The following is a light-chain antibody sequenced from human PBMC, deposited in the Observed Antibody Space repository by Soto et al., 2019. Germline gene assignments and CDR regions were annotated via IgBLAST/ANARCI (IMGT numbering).Light chain of an antibody. V-gene: IGKV3-11*01. Sequence: EIVLTQSPATLSLSPGERATLSCGASQSVTRYLAWYQQRPGQTPRLLIYDASNRATGIPARFSGSGSGTDFTLSISSLEPEDFAVYYCQVFGSSPRYTFGRGTKVDIK. CDR1: QSVTRY. CDR2: DAS. J-gene: IGKJ2*01. CDR3: QVFGSSPRYT.